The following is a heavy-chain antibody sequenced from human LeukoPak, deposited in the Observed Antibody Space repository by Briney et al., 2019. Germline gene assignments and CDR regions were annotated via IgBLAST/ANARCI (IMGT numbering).Heavy chain of an antibody. CDR2: INPSGGST. CDR1: GYTFTSYY. J-gene: IGHJ4*02. D-gene: IGHD5-24*01. Sequence: ASVKVSCKASGYTFTSYYMHWVRQAPGQGLEWVGIINPSGGSTSYAQKFQGRVTMTRDTSTSTVYMELSSLRSDDTAVYYCAIGVEMATIGDYWGQGTLVTVSS. V-gene: IGHV1-46*03. CDR3: AIGVEMATIGDY.